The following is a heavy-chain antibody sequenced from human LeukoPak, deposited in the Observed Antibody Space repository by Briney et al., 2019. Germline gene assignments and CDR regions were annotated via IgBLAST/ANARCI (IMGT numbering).Heavy chain of an antibody. J-gene: IGHJ4*02. Sequence: ASVKVSCKASRYTFTSYDIIWVRQATRHPLEWTGGMNPNIVNTGYAQKFQGRVTMARNTSISTAYMELSSLRSEDTAVYYCARGLIMERWLPNIVYWGQGTLVTVST. V-gene: IGHV1-8*01. D-gene: IGHD5-24*01. CDR2: MNPNIVNT. CDR3: ARGLIMERWLPNIVY. CDR1: RYTFTSYD.